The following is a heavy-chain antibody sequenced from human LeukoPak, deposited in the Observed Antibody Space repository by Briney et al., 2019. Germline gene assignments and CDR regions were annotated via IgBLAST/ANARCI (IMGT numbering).Heavy chain of an antibody. CDR3: ANYLYSDLFDY. D-gene: IGHD2-21*01. V-gene: IGHV3-30-3*01. J-gene: IGHJ4*02. CDR1: GFTFSSYA. CDR2: ISYDGSNK. Sequence: PGGSLRLSCAASGFTFSSYAMHWVRQAPGKGLEWVAVISYDGSNKYYADSVKGRFTISRDNSKNTLYLQMNSLRAEDTAVYYCANYLYSDLFDYWGQGTLVTVSS.